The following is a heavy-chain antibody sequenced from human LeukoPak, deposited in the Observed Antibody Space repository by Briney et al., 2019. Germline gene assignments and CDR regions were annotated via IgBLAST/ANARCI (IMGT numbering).Heavy chain of an antibody. V-gene: IGHV3-21*01. CDR1: GFTFSSYS. CDR2: ISSSSSYI. D-gene: IGHD3-10*01. J-gene: IGHJ6*02. Sequence: GGSLRLSCAASGFTFSSYSMKWVRQAPGKGLEWVSSISSSSSYIYYADSVKGRFTISRDNAKNSLYLQMSSLRLQHTAVYYCARDSMKLNYGSGSDSDYYGMDVWGQGTTVTVSS. CDR3: ARDSMKLNYGSGSDSDYYGMDV.